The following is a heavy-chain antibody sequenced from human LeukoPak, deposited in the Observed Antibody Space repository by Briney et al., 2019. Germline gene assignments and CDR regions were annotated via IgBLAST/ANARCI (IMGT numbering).Heavy chain of an antibody. V-gene: IGHV3-9*01. CDR3: ARAAYSSTWYSRYFDL. J-gene: IGHJ2*01. Sequence: GRSLRLSCAASGFTFDDYAMHWVRQAPGKGLEWVSGISWHSGTIDYADSVKGRFTISRDNAKNSLYLQMNSLRAGDTAVYYCARAAYSSTWYSRYFDLWGRGTLVTVSS. D-gene: IGHD6-13*01. CDR2: ISWHSGTI. CDR1: GFTFDDYA.